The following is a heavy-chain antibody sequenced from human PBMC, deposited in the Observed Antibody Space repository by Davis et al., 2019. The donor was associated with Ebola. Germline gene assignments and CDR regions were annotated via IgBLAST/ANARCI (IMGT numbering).Heavy chain of an antibody. V-gene: IGHV1-46*01. CDR2: INPSDGST. CDR3: ARPILPEVTHCGVDY. J-gene: IGHJ4*02. CDR1: GYTFTNYY. D-gene: IGHD1-14*01. Sequence: AASVKVSCKASGYTFTNYYMHWVRQAPGQGLEWMGIINPSDGSTSYAQKFQGRVTMTRDTSTSTVYMELSSLRSDDTAIYYCARPILPEVTHCGVDYWGQGTLLTVSS.